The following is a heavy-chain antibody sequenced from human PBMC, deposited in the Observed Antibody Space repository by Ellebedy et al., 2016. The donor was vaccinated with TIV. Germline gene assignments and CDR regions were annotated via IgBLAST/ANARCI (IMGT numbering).Heavy chain of an antibody. V-gene: IGHV3-74*01. D-gene: IGHD3-9*01. CDR3: ARESVRYFDWDY. CDR2: INTDGSST. Sequence: GESLKISCSASGFTLSGYWMHWVRQVPGKGLVWLARINTDGSSTSYADSVEGRFTISRDNAKKTLYLEMSGLRSDDTAVYYCARESVRYFDWDYWGQGTTVTVSS. CDR1: GFTLSGYW. J-gene: IGHJ4*03.